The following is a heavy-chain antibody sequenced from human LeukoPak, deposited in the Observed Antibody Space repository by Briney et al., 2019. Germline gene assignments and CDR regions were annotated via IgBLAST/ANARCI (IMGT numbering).Heavy chain of an antibody. V-gene: IGHV3-23*01. CDR2: ISGSGGST. CDR1: GFTFSSYA. CDR3: AKGSLWFGELLYHRYYFDY. D-gene: IGHD3-10*01. J-gene: IGHJ4*02. Sequence: GGSLRLSCAASGFTFSSYAMSWVRQAPGKGLEWVSAISGSGGSTYYADSVKGRFTISRDNSKNTLYLQMNSLRAEDTAVYYCAKGSLWFGELLYHRYYFDYWGQGTLVTASS.